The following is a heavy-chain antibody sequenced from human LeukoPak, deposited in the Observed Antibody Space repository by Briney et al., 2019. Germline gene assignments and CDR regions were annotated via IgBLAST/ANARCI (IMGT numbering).Heavy chain of an antibody. J-gene: IGHJ5*02. CDR1: GYTFTSYG. CDR3: ARFSIPANWFDP. Sequence: ASLKVSCKASGYTFTSYGISWVRQAPGQGLEWMGWISAYNGNTNYAQNLQGRVTMTTDTSTRIAYMELRSLGSDDTAIYYCARFSIPANWFDPWGQGTLVTVSS. V-gene: IGHV1-18*01. CDR2: ISAYNGNT. D-gene: IGHD6-25*01.